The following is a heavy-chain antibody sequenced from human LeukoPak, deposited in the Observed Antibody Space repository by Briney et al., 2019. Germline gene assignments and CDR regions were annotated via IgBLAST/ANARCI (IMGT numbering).Heavy chain of an antibody. D-gene: IGHD3-10*01. CDR1: GYSFTSYW. Sequence: PGESLKISCRGSGYSFTSYWMGWVRQMPGKGLEWRGIIYPGDSDTRYSPSFQGQVTISADKSISTAYLQWSSLKASDTAMYYCARRSALKSGNCLDYWGPRTLVTVSS. J-gene: IGHJ4*02. CDR2: IYPGDSDT. V-gene: IGHV5-51*01. CDR3: ARRSALKSGNCLDY.